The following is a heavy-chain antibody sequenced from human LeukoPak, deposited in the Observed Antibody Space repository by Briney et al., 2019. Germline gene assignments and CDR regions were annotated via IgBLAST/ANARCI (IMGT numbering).Heavy chain of an antibody. Sequence: GGSLEISCQGSGYIFTDHWIGWVRPVPGKGLEWMGIIYPGDSDTRYSPSFQGQVTISVDKSISTAYLQWSSLKASDTAMYFCARRTAVAGPIDYWGQGTLVTVSS. CDR2: IYPGDSDT. J-gene: IGHJ4*02. CDR3: ARRTAVAGPIDY. CDR1: GYIFTDHW. V-gene: IGHV5-51*01. D-gene: IGHD6-19*01.